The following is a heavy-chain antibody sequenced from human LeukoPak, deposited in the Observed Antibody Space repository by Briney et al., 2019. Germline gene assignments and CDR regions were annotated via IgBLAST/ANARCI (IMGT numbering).Heavy chain of an antibody. Sequence: SETLSLTGTVSGGSISGYYWSWIRQPPGKGLEWIGYIYNSGNTNYNPSLKSRVTISVDTSKNQFSLKLSSVTAADTAVYYCARAAYGSGSYLFDYWGQGTLVTVSS. V-gene: IGHV4-59*08. CDR3: ARAAYGSGSYLFDY. D-gene: IGHD3-10*01. CDR2: IYNSGNT. J-gene: IGHJ4*02. CDR1: GGSISGYY.